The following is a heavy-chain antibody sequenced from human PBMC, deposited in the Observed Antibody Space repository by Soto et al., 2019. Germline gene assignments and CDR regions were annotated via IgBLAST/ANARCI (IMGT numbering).Heavy chain of an antibody. D-gene: IGHD4-17*01. CDR1: GFTFSSYG. J-gene: IGHJ2*01. V-gene: IGHV3-30*18. Sequence: GGSLRLSCAASGFTFSSYGMHWVRQAPGKGLEWVAVISYDGSNKYYADSVKGRFTISRDNSKNTLYLQMNSLRAEDTAVYYCAKDPGDYPGKANFDLWGRGTLVTVSS. CDR3: AKDPGDYPGKANFDL. CDR2: ISYDGSNK.